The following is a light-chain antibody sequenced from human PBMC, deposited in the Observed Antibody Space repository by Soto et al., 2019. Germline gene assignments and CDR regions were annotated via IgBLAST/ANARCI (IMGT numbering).Light chain of an antibody. CDR2: DVS. V-gene: IGLV2-14*01. Sequence: QYVLTPSASVSGSPGQSITISCTGTSSDVGGYNYVSWYQQHPGKAPKLIIYDVSNRPSGVSTRFSGSKSGNTASLTISGLQAEDEADYSCSSYTSTNSWVFGAGTQLTVL. CDR3: SSYTSTNSWV. J-gene: IGLJ3*02. CDR1: SSDVGGYNY.